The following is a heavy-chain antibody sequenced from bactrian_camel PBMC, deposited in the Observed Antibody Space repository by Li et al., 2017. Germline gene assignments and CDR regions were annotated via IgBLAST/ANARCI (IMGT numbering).Heavy chain of an antibody. Sequence: VQLVESGGGLVQPGGSQRLSCAASGFTFRTTDMSWVRQAPGKGLEWVSGISWSGDVTNYADTVTGRSTISRDNAKRTMYLRMNRVKPEDAAVYYCVVYDSTLCYGDEYAPDGRRTDVKYWGQGTQVTVS. J-gene: IGHJ4*01. D-gene: IGHD2*01. CDR1: GFTFRTTD. CDR2: ISWSGDVT. CDR3: VVYDSTLCYGDEYAPDGRRTDVKY. V-gene: IGHV3S40*01.